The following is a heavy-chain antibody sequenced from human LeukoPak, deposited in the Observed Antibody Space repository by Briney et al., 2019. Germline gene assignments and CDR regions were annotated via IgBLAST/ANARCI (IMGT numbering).Heavy chain of an antibody. CDR2: INPNSGGS. Sequence: ASVKDSCKASGYTFTGYYIHWVRQAPGQGLEWMGWINPNSGGSKYAQKFQGRVTMTRDTSISTAYMELSRLRSDDTAVYYCARLLQGWELNYYYSYMDVWGKGTTVTISS. J-gene: IGHJ6*03. CDR1: GYTFTGYY. V-gene: IGHV1-2*02. D-gene: IGHD4-23*01. CDR3: ARLLQGWELNYYYSYMDV.